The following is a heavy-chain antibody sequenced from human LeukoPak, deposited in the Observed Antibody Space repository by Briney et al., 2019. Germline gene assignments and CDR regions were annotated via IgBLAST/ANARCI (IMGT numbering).Heavy chain of an antibody. J-gene: IGHJ2*01. V-gene: IGHV3-30*18. CDR3: AKDPSYGGDFDL. D-gene: IGHD4-23*01. CDR1: GFTFSSYG. CDR2: ISYDGSNK. Sequence: GGSLRLSCAASGFTFSSYGMHWVRQAPGKGLEWVAVISYDGSNKYYADSVKGRFTISRDNSKNTLYLQMNSLRAEDTAVYYWAKDPSYGGDFDLWGRGPLVTVSS.